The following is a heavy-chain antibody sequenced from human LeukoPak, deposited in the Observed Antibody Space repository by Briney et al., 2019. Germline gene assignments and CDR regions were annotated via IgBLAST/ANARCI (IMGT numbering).Heavy chain of an antibody. CDR3: ATLRGASTAVVDC. D-gene: IGHD2-21*02. Sequence: SETLSLTSTVSGGSISYDYWSWIRQSPGKRLEWIGDIHYSGATNYSPSLKSRVTISVDTSKNQFSLKLSSVTAADTALYYCATLRGASTAVVDCCRQGAVVTVSS. J-gene: IGHJ4*02. V-gene: IGHV4-59*08. CDR1: GGSISYDY. CDR2: IHYSGAT.